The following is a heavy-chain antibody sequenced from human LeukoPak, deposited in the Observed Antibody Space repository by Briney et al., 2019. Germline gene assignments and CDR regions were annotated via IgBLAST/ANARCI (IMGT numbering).Heavy chain of an antibody. V-gene: IGHV3-30*18. CDR2: ISSDGVNK. Sequence: SGGSLRLSCAASGFTFSSFGMHWVRQAPGKGLEWVAVISSDGVNKYSADSVKGRFTISRDNSKNTLYLHMNSLRAADTAVYYCAKGQNYYDGSGYYSTDYWGQGTPVTVSS. D-gene: IGHD3-22*01. CDR3: AKGQNYYDGSGYYSTDY. J-gene: IGHJ4*02. CDR1: GFTFSSFG.